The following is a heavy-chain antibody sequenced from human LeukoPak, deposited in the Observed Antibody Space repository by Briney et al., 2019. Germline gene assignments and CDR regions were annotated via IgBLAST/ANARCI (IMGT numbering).Heavy chain of an antibody. J-gene: IGHJ6*02. V-gene: IGHV3-30-3*01. CDR2: VSYDETNK. CDR3: ARAFGCSGTSCHARWGYYYYAMDV. Sequence: AGGSLRLSCAASASTFSNDAIHWVRQAPGKGLEWVAVVSYDETNKYYADSVKGRFTISRDNSKNTVYLQMSSLRAEDTAMYYCARAFGCSGTSCHARWGYYYYAMDVWGQGTTVTVSS. CDR1: ASTFSNDA. D-gene: IGHD2-2*01.